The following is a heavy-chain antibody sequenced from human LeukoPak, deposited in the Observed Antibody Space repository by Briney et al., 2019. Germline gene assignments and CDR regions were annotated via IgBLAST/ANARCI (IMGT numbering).Heavy chain of an antibody. J-gene: IGHJ2*01. CDR3: ARARHVLRYFDWLLSNWYFDL. Sequence: GGSLRLSCAASGFTFSSYWMSWVRQAPGKGLEWVANIKQDGSEKYYVDSVKGRFTISRDNAKNSLYLQMNSLRAEDTAVYYCARARHVLRYFDWLLSNWYFDLWGRGTLVTVSS. V-gene: IGHV3-7*03. CDR1: GFTFSSYW. CDR2: IKQDGSEK. D-gene: IGHD3-9*01.